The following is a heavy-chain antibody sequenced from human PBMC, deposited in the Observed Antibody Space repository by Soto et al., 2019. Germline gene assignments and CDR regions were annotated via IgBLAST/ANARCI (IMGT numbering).Heavy chain of an antibody. CDR2: IIPIFGTA. V-gene: IGHV1-69*06. Sequence: SVKVSCKASGGTFSSYAISWVRQAPGQGLEWMGGIIPIFGTANYAQKFQGRLTITADKSTSTAYMQLSSLRSEDTAVYYCAREDYYFSSGYYGYFDYWCQGPLVTV. CDR3: AREDYYFSSGYYGYFDY. CDR1: GGTFSSYA. J-gene: IGHJ4*02. D-gene: IGHD3-22*01.